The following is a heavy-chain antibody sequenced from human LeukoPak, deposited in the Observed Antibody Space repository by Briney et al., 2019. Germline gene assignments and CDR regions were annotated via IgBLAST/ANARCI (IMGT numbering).Heavy chain of an antibody. CDR3: AREVGAVAASSPLGY. CDR1: GGTFSSYA. CDR2: IIPILGIA. J-gene: IGHJ4*02. Sequence: ASVKVSCKASGGTFSSYAISWVRQAPGQGLEWMGRIIPILGIANYAQKFQGRVTITADESTSTAYMELSSLRSDDTAVYYCAREVGAVAASSPLGYWGQGTLVTVSS. V-gene: IGHV1-69*04. D-gene: IGHD6-19*01.